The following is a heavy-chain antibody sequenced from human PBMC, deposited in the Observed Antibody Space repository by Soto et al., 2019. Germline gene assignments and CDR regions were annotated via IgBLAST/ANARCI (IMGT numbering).Heavy chain of an antibody. CDR2: MNPNSGNT. Sequence: QVQLVQSGAEVKKPGASVKVSCKASGYTFTSYDINWVRQATGQGLEWMGWMNPNSGNTGYAQKFQGRATMATNRTISTAYMELRSLRSEDTDVYYCARGVGSSRLDYWGQGTLVTVSS. CDR3: ARGVGSSRLDY. D-gene: IGHD1-26*01. CDR1: GYTFTSYD. V-gene: IGHV1-8*01. J-gene: IGHJ4*02.